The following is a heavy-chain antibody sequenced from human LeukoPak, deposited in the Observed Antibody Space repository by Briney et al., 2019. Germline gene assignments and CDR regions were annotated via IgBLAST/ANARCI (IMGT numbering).Heavy chain of an antibody. Sequence: SETLSLTCTVSGGSISSSSYYWGWIRQPPGKGLECIGSISHSGDVYYVPSLRSRVTISLDTSKNHFSLKLNSVTATDTAVYYCARLPTDLLAFDYWGQGILVTVSS. CDR2: ISHSGDV. CDR3: ARLPTDLLAFDY. D-gene: IGHD2-8*02. V-gene: IGHV4-39*02. CDR1: GGSISSSSYY. J-gene: IGHJ4*02.